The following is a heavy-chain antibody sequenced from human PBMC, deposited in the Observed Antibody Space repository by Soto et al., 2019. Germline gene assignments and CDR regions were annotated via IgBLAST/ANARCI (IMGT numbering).Heavy chain of an antibody. J-gene: IGHJ3*02. CDR3: ARHPPGRWLKSEGAFDI. CDR2: IDPSDSYT. CDR1: GYSFTSYW. V-gene: IGHV5-10-1*01. D-gene: IGHD5-12*01. Sequence: EVQLVQSGAEVKKPGESLRISCQGSGYSFTSYWIHWVRQMPGKGLEWMGRIDPSDSYTNYSPSFQGHVTISADKSISTAYLQWSSLKASDTAMYYCARHPPGRWLKSEGAFDIWGQGKMVTVSS.